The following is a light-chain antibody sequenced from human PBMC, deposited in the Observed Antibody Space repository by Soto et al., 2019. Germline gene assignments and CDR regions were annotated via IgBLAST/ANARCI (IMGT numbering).Light chain of an antibody. CDR2: KAS. V-gene: IGKV1-5*03. CDR3: QQYNSYSRT. J-gene: IGKJ1*01. CDR1: QGISSW. Sequence: DIQMTQSPSSVSASVGNRVTITCRASQGISSWLAWYQQKPGKAPKLLIYKASSLESGVPSRFSGSGSGTEFTLTISSLQPDDFATYYCQQYNSYSRTFGQGTKVDIK.